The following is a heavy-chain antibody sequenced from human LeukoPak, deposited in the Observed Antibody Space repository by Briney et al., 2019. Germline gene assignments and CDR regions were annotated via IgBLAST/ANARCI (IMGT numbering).Heavy chain of an antibody. D-gene: IGHD3-22*01. CDR1: GYTFTSYY. CDR3: ARAGGLTMIVVVLAY. V-gene: IGHV1-46*01. J-gene: IGHJ4*02. CDR2: ITLFGCST. Sequence: PTASVKVSCKASGYTFTSYYMHWVRQAPGQGLEWMGIITLFGCSTSFSQQFQGSVTMTRDTSTTTVYLELSSLRSEDTVVYYCARAGGLTMIVVVLAYWGQGTLVTVSS.